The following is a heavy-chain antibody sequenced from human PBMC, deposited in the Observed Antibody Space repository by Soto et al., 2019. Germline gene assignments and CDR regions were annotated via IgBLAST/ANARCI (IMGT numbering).Heavy chain of an antibody. Sequence: EVQLLESGGDLVQPGESLRLSCAASGFTFSNYAMSWVRQAPGKGPEWVAGIAANGGAAYLADSVKGRFTISRDNSKNTLYLQMNSLRPDDTALYYCGKDPNGDYVGAFDICGQGTMVTVSS. V-gene: IGHV3-23*01. J-gene: IGHJ3*02. CDR2: IAANGGAA. CDR1: GFTFSNYA. D-gene: IGHD4-17*01. CDR3: GKDPNGDYVGAFDI.